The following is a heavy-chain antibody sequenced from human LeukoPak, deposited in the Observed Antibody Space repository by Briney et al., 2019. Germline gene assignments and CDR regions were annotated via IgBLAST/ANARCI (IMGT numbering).Heavy chain of an antibody. J-gene: IGHJ4*02. CDR2: ISSYNGDT. D-gene: IGHD4-23*01. Sequence: ASVTVSFTASVYTFTIYGITWVGQAPGQGKEWMGWISSYNGDTKYAQKVQGRVTVTTDTSTSTAYMELRSLSLDDTAVYYCARGDYGGGFDYWGQGTLVTVSS. V-gene: IGHV1-18*01. CDR3: ARGDYGGGFDY. CDR1: VYTFTIYG.